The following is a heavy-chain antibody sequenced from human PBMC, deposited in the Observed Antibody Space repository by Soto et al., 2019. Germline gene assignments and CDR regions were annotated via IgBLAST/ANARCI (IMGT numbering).Heavy chain of an antibody. Sequence: QVQLVQSGAEVKKPGASVKVSCKASGYTFTSYGISWVRQAPGQGLEWMGWISAYNGNTNYAQKLQGRVTMTTDTRGNTNLRQNPKGRFTMTTNTSTSTAYMDLRSLRSEDTAVNYWARDTEERAGTNYYYYGMDVWGQGTTVTVSS. J-gene: IGHJ6*02. CDR2: ISAYNGNT. V-gene: IGHV1-18*01. D-gene: IGHD3-10*01. CDR1: GYTFTSYG. CDR3: ARDTEERAGTNYYYYGMDV.